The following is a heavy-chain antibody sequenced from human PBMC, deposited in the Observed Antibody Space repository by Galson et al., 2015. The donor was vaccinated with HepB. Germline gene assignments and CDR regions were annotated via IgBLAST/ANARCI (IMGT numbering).Heavy chain of an antibody. CDR1: GDSVSSNSSL. CDR3: ARGSSPANWFDP. V-gene: IGHV6-1*01. Sequence: CAISGDSVSSNSSLWNWIRQSPSRGLEWLGRTYYRSKWNNDYAVSVKSRISITSDTSKNQFALNLNSVTAADTAVYFCARGSSPANWFDPWGQGTLVTVSS. D-gene: IGHD2-15*01. CDR2: TYYRSKWNN. J-gene: IGHJ5*02.